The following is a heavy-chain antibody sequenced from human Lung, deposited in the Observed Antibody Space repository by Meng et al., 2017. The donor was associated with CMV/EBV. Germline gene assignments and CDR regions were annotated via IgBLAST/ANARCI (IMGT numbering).Heavy chain of an antibody. CDR1: GFTFSDYS. V-gene: IGHV3-74*03. J-gene: IGHJ4*01. Sequence: GGSXRLXCTASGFTFSDYSMHWVRQAPGKGLVWVSRIDSDGRITTYADSVKGRFTISRDNAKNSLYLQMNSLRAEDTAVYYCARDRGYSYGYLDYWGNGNXVHGAS. CDR3: ARDRGYSYGYLDY. CDR2: IDSDGRIT. D-gene: IGHD5-18*01.